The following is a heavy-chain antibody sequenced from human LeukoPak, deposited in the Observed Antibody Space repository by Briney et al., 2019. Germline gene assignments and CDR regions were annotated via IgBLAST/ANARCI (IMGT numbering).Heavy chain of an antibody. D-gene: IGHD4/OR15-4a*01. CDR1: GCTFSSYS. Sequence: GASVKVSCKASGCTFSSYSINWVRQAPGQGLEWVGGIIPIFGTANYAQKFQGRDTITTDESTSTAYMELSSLRSEDTPVYYCARGYGDNSGDYFDYGGQGTLVTVSS. CDR2: IIPIFGTA. J-gene: IGHJ4*02. CDR3: ARGYGDNSGDYFDY. V-gene: IGHV1-69*05.